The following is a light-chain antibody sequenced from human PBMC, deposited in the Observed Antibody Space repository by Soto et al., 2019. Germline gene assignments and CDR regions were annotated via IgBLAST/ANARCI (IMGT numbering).Light chain of an antibody. J-gene: IGKJ1*01. V-gene: IGKV3-15*01. CDR1: QSVSTN. CDR3: QHYNKWPPWT. CDR2: GAS. Sequence: EIEMTQSPATLSVSPCERATLSSSASQSVSTNVAWYQQKPGQAPRLLIYGASIRATTTPAKFSGSGSGTEFTLTISSLQSEDFAVYYCQHYNKWPPWTFGQGTKVDIK.